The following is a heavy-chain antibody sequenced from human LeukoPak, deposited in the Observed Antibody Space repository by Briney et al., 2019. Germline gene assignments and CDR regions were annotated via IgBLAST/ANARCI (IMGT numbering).Heavy chain of an antibody. CDR3: ARKTLTNAFDI. CDR2: IYHSGST. J-gene: IGHJ3*02. V-gene: IGHV4-4*02. CDR1: SSSISTPNW. Sequence: GTLSLTCTVSSSSISTPNWWSWVRQPPGKGLQWIGEIYHSGSTNYNPSLKSRVTISIDKSKNQFSLKLSSVTAADTAVYYCARKTLTNAFDIWGQGTMVTVSS.